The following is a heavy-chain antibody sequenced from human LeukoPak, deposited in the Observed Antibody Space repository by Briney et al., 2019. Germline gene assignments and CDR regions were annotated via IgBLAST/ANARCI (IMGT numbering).Heavy chain of an antibody. Sequence: GGSLRLSCAASGFTFDDYAMHWVRQAPGKGLEWVSGISWNSGSIGYADSVKGQFTISRDNAKNSLYLQMNSLRAEDTALYYCAKETTINWFDPWGQGTLVTVSS. CDR1: GFTFDDYA. CDR2: ISWNSGSI. D-gene: IGHD4-4*01. J-gene: IGHJ5*02. V-gene: IGHV3-9*01. CDR3: AKETTINWFDP.